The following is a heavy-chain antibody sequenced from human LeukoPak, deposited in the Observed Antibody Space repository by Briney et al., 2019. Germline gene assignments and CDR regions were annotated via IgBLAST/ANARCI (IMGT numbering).Heavy chain of an antibody. V-gene: IGHV3-53*01. Sequence: GGSLRLSCAASGFTVSSNYMSWVRQAPGKGLEWVSIIYDSGTTHYADSVKGRFTISRDNAKNSLYLQMNSLRAEDTAVYYCARDLRYQYGMDVWGQGTTVTVSS. CDR3: ARDLRYQYGMDV. J-gene: IGHJ6*02. CDR2: IYDSGTT. D-gene: IGHD2-2*01. CDR1: GFTVSSNY.